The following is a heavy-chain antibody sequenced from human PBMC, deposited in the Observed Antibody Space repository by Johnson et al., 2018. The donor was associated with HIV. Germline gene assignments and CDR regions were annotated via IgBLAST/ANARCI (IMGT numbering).Heavy chain of an antibody. CDR2: IKSKTDGGTT. CDR1: GFTFSNAW. D-gene: IGHD3-22*01. J-gene: IGHJ3*02. V-gene: IGHV3-15*01. CDR3: TTDLLLARIGYYAFDI. Sequence: VESGGGLVKPGGSLRLSCAASGFTFSNAWMSWVRQAPGKGLEWVGRIKSKTDGGTTDYAAPVKGRFTISRDDSKNTLYLQMNSLKTEDTAVYYCTTDLLLARIGYYAFDIWGQGTMVTVSS.